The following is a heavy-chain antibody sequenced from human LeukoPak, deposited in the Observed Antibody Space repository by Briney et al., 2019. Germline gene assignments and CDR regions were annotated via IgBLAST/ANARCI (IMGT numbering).Heavy chain of an antibody. Sequence: RAGGSLRLSCAASGFTFSPYWMSWVRQAPGKGLEWVANIKPDGSGKYYEDSVKGRFTISRDNTKNSLYLQMNSLRADDTAVYYCARADYFDYWGQGTLVTVSS. CDR1: GFTFSPYW. V-gene: IGHV3-7*01. J-gene: IGHJ4*02. CDR3: ARADYFDY. CDR2: IKPDGSGK.